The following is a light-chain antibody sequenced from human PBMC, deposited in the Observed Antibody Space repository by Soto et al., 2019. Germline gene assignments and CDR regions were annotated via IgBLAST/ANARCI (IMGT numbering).Light chain of an antibody. CDR2: DVS. CDR1: SSDVGGYNY. V-gene: IGLV2-14*01. J-gene: IGLJ2*01. CDR3: SSYTTSGSLV. Sequence: QSALTQPASVSGSPGQSITISCTGTSSDVGGYNYVSWYQQHPGKAPKLMIYDVSNRPLGVSNRFSGSKSGNTASLTISGLQAEDEADYYCSSYTTSGSLVFGGGTQLTVL.